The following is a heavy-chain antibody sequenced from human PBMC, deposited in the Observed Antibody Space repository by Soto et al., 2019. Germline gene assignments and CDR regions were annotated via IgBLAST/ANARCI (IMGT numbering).Heavy chain of an antibody. V-gene: IGHV3-30*18. J-gene: IGHJ3*02. Sequence: GGSLRLSCAASGFTFSSYGMHWVRQAPGKGLEWVAVISYDGSNKYYADSVKGRFTISRDNSKNTLYLQMNSLRAEDTAVYYCAKLSITMVRGVLGYDAFDIWGQGTMVTVSS. CDR1: GFTFSSYG. CDR3: AKLSITMVRGVLGYDAFDI. CDR2: ISYDGSNK. D-gene: IGHD3-10*01.